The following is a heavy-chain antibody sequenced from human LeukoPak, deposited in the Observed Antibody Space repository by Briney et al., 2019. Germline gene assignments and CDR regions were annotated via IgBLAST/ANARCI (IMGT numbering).Heavy chain of an antibody. CDR2: INPNSGGT. V-gene: IGHV1-2*02. D-gene: IGHD6-13*01. CDR1: GYTFTGYY. J-gene: IGHJ4*02. CDR3: ARDYLKSAAGRSVFSY. Sequence: GASVKVSCKASGYTFTGYYMHWVRQAPGQGLEWMGWINPNSGGTNYAQKFQGRVTMTRDTSISTAYMELSRLRSDDTAVYYCARDYLKSAAGRSVFSYWGQGTLVTVYS.